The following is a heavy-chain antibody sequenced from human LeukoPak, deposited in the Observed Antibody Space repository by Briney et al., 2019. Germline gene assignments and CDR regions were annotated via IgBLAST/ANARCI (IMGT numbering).Heavy chain of an antibody. J-gene: IGHJ4*02. Sequence: GASVKVSCKASGYTFTSYGISWVRQAPGQGLEWMGWISAYNGNTNYAQELQGRVTMTTDTSTSAAYMELRSLRSDDTAVYYCARVKTGPWYSSGWYTGGDCDYWGQGTLVTVPS. CDR2: ISAYNGNT. D-gene: IGHD6-19*01. CDR1: GYTFTSYG. V-gene: IGHV1-18*01. CDR3: ARVKTGPWYSSGWYTGGDCDY.